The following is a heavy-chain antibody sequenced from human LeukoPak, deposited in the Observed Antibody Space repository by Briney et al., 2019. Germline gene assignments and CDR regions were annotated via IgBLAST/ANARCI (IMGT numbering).Heavy chain of an antibody. V-gene: IGHV3-23*01. CDR2: ISGSATRT. D-gene: IGHD3-10*01. CDR3: AQDGQVRGIITYYFDS. Sequence: GGSLRLSCAPSGFTFSSFPLTWVRQRPGKGLEWVSTISGSATRTYYADSVKGRFTISRDVSNSTLFLQMNSLRVEDTAVYYSAQDGQVRGIITYYFDSWGQGTLVNVSS. J-gene: IGHJ4*02. CDR1: GFTFSSFP.